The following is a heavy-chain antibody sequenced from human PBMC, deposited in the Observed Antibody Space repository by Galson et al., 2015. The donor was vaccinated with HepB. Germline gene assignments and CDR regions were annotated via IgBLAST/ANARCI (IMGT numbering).Heavy chain of an antibody. CDR1: GGSISSSSYY. CDR3: ARRYYYDSSGYDHFDY. V-gene: IGHV4-39*01. J-gene: IGHJ4*02. Sequence: ETLSLTCTVSGGSISSSSYYWGWIRQPPGKGLEWIGSIYYSGSTYYNPSLKSRVTISVDTSKNQFSLKLSSVTAADTAVYYCARRYYYDSSGYDHFDYWGQGTLVTVSS. CDR2: IYYSGST. D-gene: IGHD3-22*01.